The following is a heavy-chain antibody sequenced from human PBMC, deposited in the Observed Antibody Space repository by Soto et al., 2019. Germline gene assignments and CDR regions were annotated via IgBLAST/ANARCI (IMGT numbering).Heavy chain of an antibody. CDR1: GFTFSNAW. CDR2: IKSKTDGGTT. CDR3: TTLAGDYGDPLGYYYYYMDV. Sequence: GGSLRLSCAASGFTFSNAWMSWVRQAPGKGLEWVGRIKSKTDGGTTDYAAPVKGRFTISRDDSKNTLYLQMNSLKTEDTAVYYCTTLAGDYGDPLGYYYYYMDVWGKGTTVTVSS. V-gene: IGHV3-15*01. J-gene: IGHJ6*03. D-gene: IGHD4-17*01.